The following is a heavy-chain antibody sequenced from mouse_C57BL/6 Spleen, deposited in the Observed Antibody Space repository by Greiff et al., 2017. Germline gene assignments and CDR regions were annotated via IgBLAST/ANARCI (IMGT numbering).Heavy chain of an antibody. CDR2: IWRGGST. J-gene: IGHJ1*03. CDR3: AKNSRANWDRGWYFDV. V-gene: IGHV2-5*01. Sequence: QVQLQQSGPGLVQPSQSLSITCTVSGFSLTSYGVHWVRQSPGKGLEWLGVIWRGGSTDYNAAFMSRLSITKDNSKSQVFFKMNSLQADDTTIYYCAKNSRANWDRGWYFDVWGTGTTVTVSS. D-gene: IGHD4-1*01. CDR1: GFSLTSYG.